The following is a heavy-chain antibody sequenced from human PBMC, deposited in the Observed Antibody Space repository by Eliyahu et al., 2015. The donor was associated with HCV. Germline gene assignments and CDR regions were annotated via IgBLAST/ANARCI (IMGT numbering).Heavy chain of an antibody. CDR2: INPSGGST. D-gene: IGHD3-22*01. CDR1: GYTFTSYY. Sequence: VKVSCKASGYTFTSYYMHWVRQAPGQGLEWMGIINPSGGSTSYAQKFQGRVTMTRDTSTSTVYMELSSLRSEDTAVYYCARVGYYYDSSGYHDFDYWGQGTLVTVSS. CDR3: ARVGYYYDSSGYHDFDY. V-gene: IGHV1-46*01. J-gene: IGHJ4*02.